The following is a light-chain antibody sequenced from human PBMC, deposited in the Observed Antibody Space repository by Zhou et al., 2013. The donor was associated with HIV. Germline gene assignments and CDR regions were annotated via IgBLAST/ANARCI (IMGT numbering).Light chain of an antibody. CDR1: QSVSSSY. V-gene: IGKV3-20*01. J-gene: IGKJ3*01. Sequence: EIVLTQSPGTLSLSPGERATLSCRASQSVSSSYLAWYQQKPGQAPRLLISGASNRATGIPDRFSGSGSGADFTLTISRLEPEDFAVYYCQQYGSSPLLTFGPGTKVDIK. CDR2: GAS. CDR3: QQYGSSPLLT.